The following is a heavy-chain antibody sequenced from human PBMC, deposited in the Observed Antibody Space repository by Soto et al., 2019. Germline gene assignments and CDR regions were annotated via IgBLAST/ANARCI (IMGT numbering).Heavy chain of an antibody. J-gene: IGHJ4*03. CDR1: GFTFSNCA. D-gene: IGHD2-15*01. Sequence: PGGSLRLSCSVSGFTFSNCAMHWVRQAPGKGLEYVSGITSDGDSTWHADSVKDRFTISRDNSKNTLFLQMSSLRVEDTAIYFCVKSNQLLRHYFEFWGPGTLVTVSS. CDR3: VKSNQLLRHYFEF. CDR2: ITSDGDST. V-gene: IGHV3-64D*06.